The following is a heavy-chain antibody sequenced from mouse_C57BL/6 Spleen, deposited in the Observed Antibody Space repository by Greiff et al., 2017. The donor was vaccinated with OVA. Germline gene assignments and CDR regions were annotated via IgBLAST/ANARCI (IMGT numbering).Heavy chain of an antibody. CDR3: ARNYDGQGYYFDY. D-gene: IGHD1-1*01. J-gene: IGHJ2*01. CDR2: IDPSDSYT. CDR1: GYTFTSYW. Sequence: QVQLQQPGAELVKPGASVKLSCKASGYTFTSYWMQWVKQRPGQGLEWIGEIDPSDSYTNYNQKFKGKATLTVDTSSSTAYMQLSSLTSEDSAVYYCARNYDGQGYYFDYWGQGTTLTVSS. V-gene: IGHV1-50*01.